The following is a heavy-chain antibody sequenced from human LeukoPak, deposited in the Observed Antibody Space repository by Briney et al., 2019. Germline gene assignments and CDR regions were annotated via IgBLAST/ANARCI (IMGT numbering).Heavy chain of an antibody. CDR1: GFTFSHFW. Sequence: PGGSLRLSCAASGFTFSHFWMSWVRQAPGKGLEWVANIKQDGSEKYYVDSVKGRFTISRDNAKNSLYLQMNSLRAEDTAVYYCARDTETGTSDYWGQGTLVTVSS. CDR3: ARDTETGTSDY. V-gene: IGHV3-7*03. CDR2: IKQDGSEK. J-gene: IGHJ4*02. D-gene: IGHD1-1*01.